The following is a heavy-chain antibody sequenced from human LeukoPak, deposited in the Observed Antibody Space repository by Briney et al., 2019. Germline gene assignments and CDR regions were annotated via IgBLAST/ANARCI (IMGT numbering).Heavy chain of an antibody. D-gene: IGHD3-9*01. CDR2: IRSKSYSGTT. J-gene: IGHJ4*02. CDR3: TRVIRLSGGRYYFDY. Sequence: GGSLRLSCTASGFALGDFAMSWLRQAPGKGLEWVAFIRSKSYSGTTEHAASVKGRFTISRDDSKSIAYLQMNSLNTDDTAVYYCTRVIRLSGGRYYFDYWGQGTLVTVSS. CDR1: GFALGDFA. V-gene: IGHV3-49*03.